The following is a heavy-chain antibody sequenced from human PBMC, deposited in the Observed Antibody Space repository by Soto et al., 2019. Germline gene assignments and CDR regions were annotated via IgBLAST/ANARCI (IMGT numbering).Heavy chain of an antibody. V-gene: IGHV5-10-1*01. CDR3: AGHGGAHYDSSGYHYALDC. J-gene: IGHJ4*02. CDR2: IDLTDSYT. CDR1: GYSFRNNW. D-gene: IGHD3-22*01. Sequence: RGESLKISCKGSGYSFRNNWITWVRQMPGKGLEWMGRIDLTDSYTSCSPSFQGHVSFSADTSINTAYLQWSSLRASDTAMYYCAGHGGAHYDSSGYHYALDCWGQGTPVAVSS.